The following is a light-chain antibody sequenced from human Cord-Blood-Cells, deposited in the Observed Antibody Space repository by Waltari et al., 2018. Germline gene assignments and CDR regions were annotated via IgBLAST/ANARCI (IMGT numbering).Light chain of an antibody. V-gene: IGLV2-23*01. Sequence: QSALTQPASASGSPGQSITLSCTGTSSDVGSYNLVSWYQQHPGKAPKLMIYEGSKRPSGVSNRFSVSKSGNTASLTISGLQAEDEADYYCCSYAGSYVFGTGTKVTVL. CDR1: SSDVGSYNL. CDR2: EGS. CDR3: CSYAGSYV. J-gene: IGLJ1*01.